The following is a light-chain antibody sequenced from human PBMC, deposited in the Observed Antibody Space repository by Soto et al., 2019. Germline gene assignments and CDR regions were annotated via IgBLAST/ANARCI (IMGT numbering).Light chain of an antibody. CDR3: TSYTSSRTWV. Sequence: QSALTQPPSVSGSPGQSVTISCTGTSSDVGSYNRVSWYQQPPGTAPNLMIYEVTNRPSGVPNRFSESKSGNTASLIISGLQAEDEADYYRTSYTSSRTWVFGAGTQLTVL. CDR2: EVT. CDR1: SSDVGSYNR. J-gene: IGLJ3*02. V-gene: IGLV2-18*02.